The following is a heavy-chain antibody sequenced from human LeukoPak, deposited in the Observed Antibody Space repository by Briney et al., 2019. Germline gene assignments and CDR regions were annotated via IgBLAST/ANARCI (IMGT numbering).Heavy chain of an antibody. Sequence: GGSLRLSRAASGFTFDDYAVHWVRQAPGKGLEWVSGISWNSGSIGYADSVKGRFTISRDNAKNSLYLQMNSLRAEDMALYYCAKDRGYDFWSGYLDYWGQGTLVTVSS. D-gene: IGHD3-3*01. V-gene: IGHV3-9*03. CDR3: AKDRGYDFWSGYLDY. J-gene: IGHJ4*02. CDR1: GFTFDDYA. CDR2: ISWNSGSI.